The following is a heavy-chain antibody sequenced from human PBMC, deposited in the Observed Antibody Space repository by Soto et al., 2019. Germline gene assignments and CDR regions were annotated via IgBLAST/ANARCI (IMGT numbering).Heavy chain of an antibody. CDR3: ARHIPRSGTVFDY. CDR1: GVSISHFY. Sequence: QVQLQESGPGLVKPSETLSLTCTVSGVSISHFYWSWIRQSPGKGLEWIGYISDSGSTHYIPSLDSRVTLSVHSSKTLFSLRLSSVTATDTAVYYCARHIPRSGTVFDYWGQGTLVTVSS. J-gene: IGHJ4*02. D-gene: IGHD6-13*01. CDR2: ISDSGST. V-gene: IGHV4-59*08.